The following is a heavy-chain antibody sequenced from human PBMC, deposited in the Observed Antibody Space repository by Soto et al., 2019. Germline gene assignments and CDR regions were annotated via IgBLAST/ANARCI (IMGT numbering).Heavy chain of an antibody. CDR3: ARDSQDIVLVPAVMRGYYYDVMDV. J-gene: IGHJ6*02. CDR2: IIPILGTA. V-gene: IGHV1-69*13. CDR1: GGTFSSYA. Sequence: SVKVSCKASGGTFSSYAISWVRQAPGQGLEWMGGIIPILGTANYAQKFQGRVTITADESTSTAYMELSSLRSEDTAVYYCARDSQDIVLVPAVMRGYYYDVMDVWGQGTTVTVSS. D-gene: IGHD2-2*01.